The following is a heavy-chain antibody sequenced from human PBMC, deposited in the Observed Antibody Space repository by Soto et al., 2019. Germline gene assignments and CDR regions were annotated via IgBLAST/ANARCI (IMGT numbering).Heavy chain of an antibody. Sequence: QVQLVQSGAEVKKPGSSVKVSCKASGGTFSSYAISWVRQAPGQGLEWMGGIIPMFGTTSSAQKFQGRVTITADESTSTAYMELSSLRSEDMAVYYCARDAVFYYDSSGYYDYWGQGTLVTVSS. CDR3: ARDAVFYYDSSGYYDY. V-gene: IGHV1-69*01. CDR1: GGTFSSYA. D-gene: IGHD3-22*01. J-gene: IGHJ4*02. CDR2: IIPMFGTT.